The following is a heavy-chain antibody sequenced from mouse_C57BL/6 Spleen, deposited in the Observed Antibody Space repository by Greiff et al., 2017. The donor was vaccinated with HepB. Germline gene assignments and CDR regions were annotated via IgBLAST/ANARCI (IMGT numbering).Heavy chain of an antibody. CDR2: IDPSDSYT. CDR3: ARITTVVGEYFDV. D-gene: IGHD1-1*01. J-gene: IGHJ1*03. Sequence: QVQLQQPGAELVRPGTSVKLSCKASGYTFTSYWMHWVKQRPGQGLEWIGVIDPSDSYTNYNQKFKGKATLTVDTSSSTAYMQRSSLTSEDSAVYYCARITTVVGEYFDVWGTGTTVTVSS. V-gene: IGHV1-59*01. CDR1: GYTFTSYW.